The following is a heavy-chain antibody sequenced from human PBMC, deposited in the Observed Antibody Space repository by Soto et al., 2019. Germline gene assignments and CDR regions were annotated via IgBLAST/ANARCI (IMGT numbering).Heavy chain of an antibody. CDR2: MNPYNGNT. CDR1: GYTFNSYG. D-gene: IGHD3-9*01. Sequence: ASVKVSCKASGYTFNSYGINWVRQGPGQGLEWMGWMNPYNGNTGYAQKFQGRVTMTRNTSISTAYMGLSSLRSEDTAVYYCARGQDILAYFDYWGQGTLVTVSS. V-gene: IGHV1-8*02. J-gene: IGHJ4*02. CDR3: ARGQDILAYFDY.